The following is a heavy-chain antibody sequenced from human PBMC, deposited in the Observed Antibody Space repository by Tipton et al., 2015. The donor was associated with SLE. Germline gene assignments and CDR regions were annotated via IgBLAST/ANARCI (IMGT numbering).Heavy chain of an antibody. CDR2: INPNSGDT. Sequence: QLVQSGAEVKKPGASVKVSCKASGYSFTGYYVHWVRQAPGQGLEWMGQINPNSGDTSYALNFQGRVTMTSDTSLSTAYMELSGLTSDDTAVYYCARHILVITYDAFDIWGQGTQVTVSA. CDR1: GYSFTGYY. CDR3: ARHILVITYDAFDI. J-gene: IGHJ3*02. V-gene: IGHV1-2*06. D-gene: IGHD3-22*01.